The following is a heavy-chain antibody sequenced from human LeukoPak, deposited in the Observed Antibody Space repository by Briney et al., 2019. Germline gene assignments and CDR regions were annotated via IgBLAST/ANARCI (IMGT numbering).Heavy chain of an antibody. Sequence: GGSLRLSCAASGFTFSSYAMHWVRQAPGKGLEWVAVISYDGSNKYYADSVKGRFTISRDNSKNTLYLQMNSLRAEDTAVYYCAREIYDSSGYYYPSYYYYGMDVWGQGTTVTVSS. CDR2: ISYDGSNK. D-gene: IGHD3-22*01. V-gene: IGHV3-30-3*01. CDR1: GFTFSSYA. J-gene: IGHJ6*02. CDR3: AREIYDSSGYYYPSYYYYGMDV.